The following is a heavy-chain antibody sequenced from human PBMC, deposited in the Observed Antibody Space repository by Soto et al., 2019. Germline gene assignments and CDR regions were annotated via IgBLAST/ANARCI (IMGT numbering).Heavy chain of an antibody. CDR3: GKGRSYYYYYGVDV. CDR2: IYGNGGGT. J-gene: IGHJ6*02. Sequence: GGSLRLSCAGSGFTFSTYSMNWVRQAPGKGLEWVSGIYGNGGGTFYADSVKGRFTISRDNSKNMVFLQMNSLRAEDTAVYYCGKGRSYYYYYGVDVWGQGTTVTVSS. D-gene: IGHD1-26*01. CDR1: GFTFSTYS. V-gene: IGHV3-23*01.